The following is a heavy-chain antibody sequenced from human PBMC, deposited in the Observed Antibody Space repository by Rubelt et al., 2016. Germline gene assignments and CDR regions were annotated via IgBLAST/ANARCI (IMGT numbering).Heavy chain of an antibody. D-gene: IGHD6-19*01. CDR3: ARESSSGWYIDY. J-gene: IGHJ4*02. CDR2: INPNSGGT. Sequence: QVQLVQSGAEVKKPGASVKVSCKASGYTFTGYYMHWVRQAPGQGLEWVGRINPNSGGTNYAQKSQGRVTMTRDTSITTAYMGLSRLRSDDTAVFYCARESSSGWYIDYWGQGTLVTVSS. V-gene: IGHV1-2*06. CDR1: GYTFTGYY.